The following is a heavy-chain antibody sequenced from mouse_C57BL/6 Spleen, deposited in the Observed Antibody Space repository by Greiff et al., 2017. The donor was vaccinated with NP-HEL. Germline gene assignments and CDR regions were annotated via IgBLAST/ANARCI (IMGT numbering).Heavy chain of an antibody. D-gene: IGHD1-1*01. V-gene: IGHV1-82*01. CDR3: AHYYGSS. CDR2: IYPGDGAT. Sequence: QVQLKESGPELVKPGASVKISCKASGYAFSSSWMNWVKQRPGKGLEWIGRIYPGDGATNYNGKFKGKATLTADKSSSTAYMQLSSLTSEDSAVYFCAHYYGSSWGQGTTLTVSS. J-gene: IGHJ2*01. CDR1: GYAFSSSW.